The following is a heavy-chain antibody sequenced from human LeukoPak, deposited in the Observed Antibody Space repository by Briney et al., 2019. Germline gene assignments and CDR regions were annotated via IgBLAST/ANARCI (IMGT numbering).Heavy chain of an antibody. J-gene: IGHJ4*02. D-gene: IGHD1-26*01. CDR3: ARDGGSYFDY. CDR1: GGSISSHC. V-gene: IGHV4-59*11. Sequence: SETLSLTCTVSGGSISSHCWSWIRQPPGKGLEWIGYIYYSGSTNYNPSLKSRVTISADTSKDQFSLKLSSVTAADTAVYYCARDGGSYFDYWGQGTLVTVSS. CDR2: IYYSGST.